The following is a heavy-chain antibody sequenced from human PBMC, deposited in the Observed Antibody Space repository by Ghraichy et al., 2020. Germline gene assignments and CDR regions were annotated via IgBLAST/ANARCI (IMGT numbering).Heavy chain of an antibody. D-gene: IGHD3-3*01. CDR1: GGSFSGYY. CDR3: ARGRFGWGGGTTIFGVAVTYFDY. CDR2: INRSGST. V-gene: IGHV4-34*01. Sequence: SETLSLTCAVYGGSFSGYYWCWIRQPPGKGLEWIGEINRSGSTNYTSSLKSRVTISIDTSKNQFSLKLSSVTAADTAVYYCARGRFGWGGGTTIFGVAVTYFDYWGQGTLVTVSS. J-gene: IGHJ4*02.